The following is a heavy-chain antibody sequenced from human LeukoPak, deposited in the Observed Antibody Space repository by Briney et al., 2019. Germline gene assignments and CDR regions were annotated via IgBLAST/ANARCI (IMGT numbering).Heavy chain of an antibody. CDR3: ARDKQAARHFDY. Sequence: GGSLRLSCAASGFTFSHYTMHWVRQAPGKGLEWVAIIRHDGLNDFYAESVKGRFTISRDNSKNTLFLQMNSLRADDTAVYYCARDKQAARHFDYWGQGTLVTVSS. CDR1: GFTFSHYT. CDR2: IRHDGLND. J-gene: IGHJ4*02. D-gene: IGHD6-6*01. V-gene: IGHV3-30*02.